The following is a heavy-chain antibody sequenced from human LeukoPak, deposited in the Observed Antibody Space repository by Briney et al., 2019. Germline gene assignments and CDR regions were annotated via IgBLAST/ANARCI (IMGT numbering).Heavy chain of an antibody. J-gene: IGHJ4*02. CDR2: ISPNSGGT. V-gene: IGHV1-2*06. Sequence: ASVKVSCKASGYIFTDYYMHWVRQAPGQGLEWMGRISPNSGGTNYAQKLQGRVTMTTDTSTSTAYMELRSLRSDDTAVYCCARDLGGPGPIDYWGQGTLVTVSS. CDR1: GYIFTDYY. D-gene: IGHD3-16*01. CDR3: ARDLGGPGPIDY.